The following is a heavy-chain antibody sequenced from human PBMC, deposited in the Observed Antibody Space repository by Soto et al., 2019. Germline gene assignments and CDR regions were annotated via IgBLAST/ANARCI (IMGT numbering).Heavy chain of an antibody. CDR1: GGSINSGGYY. CDR2: IYYSGST. Sequence: PSETLSLTCTVSGGSINSGGYYWSWIRQHPGKGLEWIGYIYYSGSTYYNPSLKSRVTISVDTSKNQFSLKLSSVTAADTAVYYCARASGAAADYWGQGTLVTVSS. CDR3: ARASGAAADY. J-gene: IGHJ4*02. D-gene: IGHD6-13*01. V-gene: IGHV4-31*03.